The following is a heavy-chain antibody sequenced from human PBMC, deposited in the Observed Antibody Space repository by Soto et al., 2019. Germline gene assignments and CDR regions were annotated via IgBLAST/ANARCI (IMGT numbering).Heavy chain of an antibody. CDR1: GGSISSGDYY. Sequence: SETLSLTCTVSGGSISSGDYYWSWIRQPPGKGLEWIEYIYYSGSTYYNPSLKSRVTISVDTSKNQFSLKLSSVTAADTAVYYCATSPEWLRSVYFDYWGQGTLVTVSS. D-gene: IGHD5-12*01. J-gene: IGHJ4*02. CDR3: ATSPEWLRSVYFDY. V-gene: IGHV4-30-4*01. CDR2: IYYSGST.